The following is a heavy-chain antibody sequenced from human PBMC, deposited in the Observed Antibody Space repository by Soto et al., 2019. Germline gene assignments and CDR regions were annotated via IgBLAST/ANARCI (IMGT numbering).Heavy chain of an antibody. CDR3: ARDPEQQLYYYYGMDV. CDR2: INSDGSST. J-gene: IGHJ6*02. D-gene: IGHD6-13*01. CDR1: GFTFSSYW. V-gene: IGHV3-74*01. Sequence: GGSLRLSCAASGFTFSSYWMHWVRQAPGKGLVWVSRINSDGSSTSYADSVKGRLTISRDNAKNTLYLQMNSLRAEDTAVYYCARDPEQQLYYYYGMDVWGQGTTVTVSS.